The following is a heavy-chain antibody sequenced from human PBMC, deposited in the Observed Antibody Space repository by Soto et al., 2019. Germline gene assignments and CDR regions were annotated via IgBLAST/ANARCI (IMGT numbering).Heavy chain of an antibody. J-gene: IGHJ4*02. V-gene: IGHV4-34*01. D-gene: IGHD3-22*01. CDR3: ARCGEERYYYDSSGYEIDY. CDR1: GGSFSGYY. CDR2: INHSGST. Sequence: PSETLSLTCAVYGGSFSGYYWSWIRQPPGKGLEWIGEINHSGSTNYNPSLKSRVTISVDTSKNQFSLKLSSVTAADTAVYYCARCGEERYYYDSSGYEIDYWGQGTLVTVSS.